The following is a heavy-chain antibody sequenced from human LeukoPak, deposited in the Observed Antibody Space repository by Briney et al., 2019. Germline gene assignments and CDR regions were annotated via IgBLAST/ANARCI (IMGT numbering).Heavy chain of an antibody. CDR3: ARGNYYGSGCDF. D-gene: IGHD3-10*01. Sequence: GGSLRLSCTASGFTFSNYGMHWVRQAPGKGLEWVAFIYYHGDNKNYADFVKGRFTISRDNSKNTLFLQMNSLRAEDTAVYYCARGNYYGSGCDFWGQGSLVTVSS. CDR1: GFTFSNYG. V-gene: IGHV3-30*02. CDR2: IYYHGDNK. J-gene: IGHJ4*02.